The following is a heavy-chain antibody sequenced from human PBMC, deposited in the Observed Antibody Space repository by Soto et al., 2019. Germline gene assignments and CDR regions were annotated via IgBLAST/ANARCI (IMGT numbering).Heavy chain of an antibody. CDR3: ARDGGAY. CDR2: MSYDGSNK. CDR1: GFTFSCYA. D-gene: IGHD3-16*01. J-gene: IGHJ4*02. Sequence: QVQLVESGGGVVQPGRSLRLSCAASGFTFSCYAMHRVRRAPGKGLEWMAVMSYDGSNKYYADSVKGRFTISRDNSKNTLYLQMNSLRPEDTALYYCARDGGAYWGQGTLVIVSS. V-gene: IGHV3-30-3*01.